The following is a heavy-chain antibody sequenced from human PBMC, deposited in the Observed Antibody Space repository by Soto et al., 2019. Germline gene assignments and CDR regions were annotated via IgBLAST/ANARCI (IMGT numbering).Heavy chain of an antibody. D-gene: IGHD4-17*01. CDR2: INHSGST. CDR3: ARGTSPKY. Sequence: PSETLSLTCAVYGGSFSGYYWSWIRQPPGKGLEWIGEINHSGSTNYNPSLKSRVTISVDTSKNQFSLKLSSVTAADTAVYYCARGTSPKYWGQGTLVTSPQ. V-gene: IGHV4-34*01. J-gene: IGHJ4*02. CDR1: GGSFSGYY.